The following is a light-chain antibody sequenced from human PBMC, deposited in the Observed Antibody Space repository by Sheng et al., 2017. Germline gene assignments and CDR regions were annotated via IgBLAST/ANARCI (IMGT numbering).Light chain of an antibody. J-gene: IGKJ1*01. V-gene: IGKV4-1*01. CDR2: WAS. CDR1: QGINNY. Sequence: IQLTQSPSSLSASVGDRVTITCRASQGINNYLAWYQQKPGQPPKLLMYWASTRESGVPDRFSGSGSGTDFTLTISSLQAEDVAVYYCQQYYRTPVFGQGTKVEIK. CDR3: QQYYRTPV.